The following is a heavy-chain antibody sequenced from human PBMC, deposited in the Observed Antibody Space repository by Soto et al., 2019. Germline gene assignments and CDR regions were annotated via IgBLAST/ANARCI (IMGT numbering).Heavy chain of an antibody. D-gene: IGHD6-19*01. J-gene: IGHJ5*02. CDR3: SRALKNQCQNWFDP. V-gene: IGHV1-2*02. Sequence: ASVKVSCKASGYTFTGYYMHWVRQAPVLGLEWMGGINPNGGGTNYAQKFQGRVTMTRDTSISTAYMELSRLRSDDTAVYYCSRALKNQCQNWFDPWGRGTLVTLSS. CDR1: GYTFTGYY. CDR2: INPNGGGT.